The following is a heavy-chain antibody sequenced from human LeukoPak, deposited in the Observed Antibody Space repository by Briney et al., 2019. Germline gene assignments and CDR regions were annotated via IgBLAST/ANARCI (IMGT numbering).Heavy chain of an antibody. CDR1: GFTFSSYS. CDR2: IRSSSNFV. Sequence: GGSLRLSWAASGFTFSSYSMNWVRQAPGKGLGWVSSIRSSSNFVFYADSVKGRFTISRDNAKNSLFLQMNSLRAEDTAVYYCASLPYCSGGSCHAEGFDPWGQGTLVTVSS. J-gene: IGHJ5*02. D-gene: IGHD2-15*01. CDR3: ASLPYCSGGSCHAEGFDP. V-gene: IGHV3-21*01.